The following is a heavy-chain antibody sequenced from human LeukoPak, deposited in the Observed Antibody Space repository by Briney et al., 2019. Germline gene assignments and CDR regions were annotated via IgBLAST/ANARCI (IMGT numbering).Heavy chain of an antibody. D-gene: IGHD2-2*01. CDR3: ATDCSSNRCYSL. CDR1: GSSFNVYA. V-gene: IGHV3-43*02. Sequence: GGSLRLSCAVSGSSFNVYAMNWVRQVPGKGLEWVSFISGDGRSTYYSDSVKGRFTISRDNSRNSLYLQMNSLRLGDTAVYYCATDCSSNRCYSLWGRGTLVTVSS. CDR2: ISGDGRST. J-gene: IGHJ4*02.